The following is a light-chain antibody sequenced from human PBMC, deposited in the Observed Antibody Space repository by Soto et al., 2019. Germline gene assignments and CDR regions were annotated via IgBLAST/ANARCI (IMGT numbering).Light chain of an antibody. CDR1: QIVANW. CDR3: QQYNTYPWT. J-gene: IGKJ2*02. Sequence: DIQMTQFPSTLSASVGDRVTITCRASQIVANWLAWYQQKPGEAPKPLISKASTLETGVPSRLSGSGSRTEFTLTISGLQPDDFGTYYCQQYNTYPWTFGLGTKLEIK. CDR2: KAS. V-gene: IGKV1-5*03.